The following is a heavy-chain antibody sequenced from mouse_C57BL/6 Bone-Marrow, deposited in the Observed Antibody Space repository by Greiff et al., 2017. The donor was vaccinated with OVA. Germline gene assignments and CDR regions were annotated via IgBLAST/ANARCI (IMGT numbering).Heavy chain of an antibody. Sequence: QVQLQQPGAELVKPGASVKLSCKASGYTFTSYWMHWVKQRPGRGLEWIGRIDPNSGGTKYNEKFQSKATLTVDKPSSTAYMQLSSLTSEDSAVYYCARSPFITTVVRYAMDYWGQGTSVTVSS. D-gene: IGHD1-1*01. CDR3: ARSPFITTVVRYAMDY. CDR2: IDPNSGGT. V-gene: IGHV1-72*01. J-gene: IGHJ4*01. CDR1: GYTFTSYW.